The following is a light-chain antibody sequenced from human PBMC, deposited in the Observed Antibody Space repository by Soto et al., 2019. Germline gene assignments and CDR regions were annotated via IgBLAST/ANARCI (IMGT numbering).Light chain of an antibody. CDR1: QGIRND. J-gene: IGKJ1*01. V-gene: IGKV1-6*01. CDR3: LQDYNYPRT. Sequence: AIQMTQSPSSLSASVGDRVTITCRASQGIRNDLDWYQQKPGKAPKLLISAASSLQSGVPSRFSGSGSGTDFTLTISSLQPEDFATYYCLQDYNYPRTFGQGTKVEIK. CDR2: AAS.